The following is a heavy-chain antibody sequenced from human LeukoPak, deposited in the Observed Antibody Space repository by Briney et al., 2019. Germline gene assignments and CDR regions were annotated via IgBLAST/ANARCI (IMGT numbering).Heavy chain of an antibody. J-gene: IGHJ4*02. CDR1: GFTFSDYY. D-gene: IGHD6-13*01. CDR2: ITSSGSTI. Sequence: GGSLRLSCAASGFTFSDYYMSWIRQAPGKGLEWVSYITSSGSTIYYADSVKGRFTISRDNAKNSLYLQMNSLRAEDTAVYYCVRGDKTNIAAAGCVYWGQGTLVTVSS. V-gene: IGHV3-11*01. CDR3: VRGDKTNIAAAGCVY.